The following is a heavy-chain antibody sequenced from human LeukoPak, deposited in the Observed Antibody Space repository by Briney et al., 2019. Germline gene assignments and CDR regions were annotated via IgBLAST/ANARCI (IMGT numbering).Heavy chain of an antibody. D-gene: IGHD6-19*01. J-gene: IGHJ4*02. CDR3: AKDPQWLGGYYFDY. Sequence: PGGSLRLSCAASGFTFSSYAMHWVRQAPGKGLEWVAVISYDGSNKYYADSVKGRFTISRDNSKNTLYLQMNSLRAEDTAVYYCAKDPQWLGGYYFDYWGQGTLVTVSS. CDR2: ISYDGSNK. CDR1: GFTFSSYA. V-gene: IGHV3-30*04.